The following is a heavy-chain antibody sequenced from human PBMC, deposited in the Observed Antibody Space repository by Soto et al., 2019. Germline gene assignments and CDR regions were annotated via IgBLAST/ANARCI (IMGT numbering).Heavy chain of an antibody. CDR1: GYTFTGYY. J-gene: IGHJ6*02. CDR3: ARDRSGWFPPGGMDV. CDR2: INPNSGGT. V-gene: IGHV1-2*04. Sequence: ASVKVSCKASGYTFTGYYMHWVRQAPGQGLEWMGWINPNSGGTNYAQKFQGWVTMTRDTSISTAYMELSRLRSDDTAVYYCARDRSGWFPPGGMDVWGQGTTVTVSS. D-gene: IGHD6-19*01.